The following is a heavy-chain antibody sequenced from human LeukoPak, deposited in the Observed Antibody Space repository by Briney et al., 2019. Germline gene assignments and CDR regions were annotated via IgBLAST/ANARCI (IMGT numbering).Heavy chain of an antibody. Sequence: ASVKVSCKVSGYTLTELSMHWVRQAPGKGLEWMGGFDPEDGETIYALKFQGRVTMTEDTSTDTAYMELSSLRSEDTAVYYCATRTISSWSYYYGMDVWGQGTTVTVSS. CDR1: GYTLTELS. V-gene: IGHV1-24*01. D-gene: IGHD6-13*01. CDR3: ATRTISSWSYYYGMDV. J-gene: IGHJ6*02. CDR2: FDPEDGET.